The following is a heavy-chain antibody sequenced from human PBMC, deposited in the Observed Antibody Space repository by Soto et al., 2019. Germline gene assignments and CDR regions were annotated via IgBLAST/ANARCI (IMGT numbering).Heavy chain of an antibody. D-gene: IGHD1-26*01. V-gene: IGHV4-31*03. CDR1: GGSISSGGYY. J-gene: IGHJ4*02. CDR2: IYYSGST. Sequence: QVQLQESGPGLVKPSQTLSLTCTVSGGSISSGGYYWSWIRQHPGKGLEWIGYIYYSGSTYSNPSLKSRGTVSVDTSKNQFSLKLSSVTAADTAVDYCARALQWELLFDYWGQGTLVTVSS. CDR3: ARALQWELLFDY.